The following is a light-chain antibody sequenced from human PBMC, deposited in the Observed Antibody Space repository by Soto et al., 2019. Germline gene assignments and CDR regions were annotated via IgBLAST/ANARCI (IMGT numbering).Light chain of an antibody. V-gene: IGLV1-40*01. Sequence: QSVLTQLPSVSGAPGQRVTISCTGSSSNIGAGYDVHWYQQLPGTAPKLLIYGNSNRPSGVPDRFSGSKSGTSASLAITGLQVEDEADYYCQSYDKSLSGYVFGTGTKLTVL. CDR1: SSNIGAGYD. CDR3: QSYDKSLSGYV. J-gene: IGLJ1*01. CDR2: GNS.